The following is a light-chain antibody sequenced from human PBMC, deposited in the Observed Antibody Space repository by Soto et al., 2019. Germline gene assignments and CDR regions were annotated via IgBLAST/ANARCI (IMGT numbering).Light chain of an antibody. V-gene: IGKV3-20*01. CDR2: AAS. J-gene: IGKJ1*01. CDR1: QNVNSY. CDR3: QYYGSSLWT. Sequence: IVLTQSPGTLSFSPWERSTLSSMARQNVNSYLAWFQQKPGQAPRLLIFAASSRATGIPDRFSGSGAGTDFTLTISRLEPGDFAVYYCQYYGSSLWTFGQGTKVDIK.